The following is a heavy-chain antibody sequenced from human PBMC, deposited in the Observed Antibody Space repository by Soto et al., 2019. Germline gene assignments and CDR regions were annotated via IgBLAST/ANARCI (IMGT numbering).Heavy chain of an antibody. J-gene: IGHJ4*02. D-gene: IGHD5-12*01. CDR3: AAGVATMLIGFDY. V-gene: IGHV3-30*03. CDR1: GFTFSSYT. Sequence: GGSLRLSCAASGFTFSSYTMRWVRQAPGKGLEWVAVISYDGSNKYYADSVKGRFTISRDNSKNTLYLQMNSLRAEDTAVYYCAAGVATMLIGFDYWGQGTLVTVSS. CDR2: ISYDGSNK.